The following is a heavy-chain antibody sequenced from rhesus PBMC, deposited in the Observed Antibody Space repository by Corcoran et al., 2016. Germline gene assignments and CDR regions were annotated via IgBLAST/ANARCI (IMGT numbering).Heavy chain of an antibody. D-gene: IGHD1-44*01. J-gene: IGHJ4*01. V-gene: IGHV4-80*01. Sequence: QVQLQESGPGLVKPSETLSLTCTVSVGSISRNWWSWIRQPPGKGLACIGEINGNRGTTKYNPSVKRRLTISRDTSKNQVSLKVNSVTAADTAVYYCARHGEPMFDYWGQGVRVTVSS. CDR3: ARHGEPMFDY. CDR2: INGNRGTT. CDR1: VGSISRNW.